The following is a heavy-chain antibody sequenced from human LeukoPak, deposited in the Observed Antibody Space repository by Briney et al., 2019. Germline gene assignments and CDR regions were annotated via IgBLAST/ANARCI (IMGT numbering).Heavy chain of an antibody. J-gene: IGHJ4*02. V-gene: IGHV3-23*01. CDR2: ISGSGGST. CDR3: AKAPAYYDFWSGWFDY. CDR1: GFNFGDFP. D-gene: IGHD3-3*01. Sequence: AGGSLRLSCTTSGFNFGDFPLSWFRQAPGKGLEWVSAISGSGGSTYYADSVKGRFTISRDNSKNTLYLQMNSLRAEDTAVYYCAKAPAYYDFWSGWFDYWGQGTLVTVSS.